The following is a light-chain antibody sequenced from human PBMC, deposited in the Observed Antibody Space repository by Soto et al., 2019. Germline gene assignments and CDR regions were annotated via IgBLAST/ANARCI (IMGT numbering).Light chain of an antibody. Sequence: QSALPQPPSASGSPGPSVAISCTGTSSDVAGYNYVSWYQQHPGKAPKLMIYEVNKRPSGVPDRFSGSKSGNTASLTVSGLQAEDEADYYCSSYAGSSNVFGTGTKVTVL. V-gene: IGLV2-8*01. J-gene: IGLJ1*01. CDR1: SSDVAGYNY. CDR2: EVN. CDR3: SSYAGSSNV.